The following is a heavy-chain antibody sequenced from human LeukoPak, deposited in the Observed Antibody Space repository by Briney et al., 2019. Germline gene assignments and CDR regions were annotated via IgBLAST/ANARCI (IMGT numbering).Heavy chain of an antibody. V-gene: IGHV1-8*01. D-gene: IGHD3-3*01. CDR1: GYTFTSYD. CDR3: ARVPLMNFLEWLQPHYYYYYGMDV. J-gene: IGHJ6*02. CDR2: MNPNSGNT. Sequence: GASVKVSCKASGYTFTSYDINWVRQATGQGLEWMGWMNPNSGNTGYAQKFQGRVTMTRNTSISTAYMELSSLRSEDTAVYYCARVPLMNFLEWLQPHYYYYYGMDVWGQGTTVTVSS.